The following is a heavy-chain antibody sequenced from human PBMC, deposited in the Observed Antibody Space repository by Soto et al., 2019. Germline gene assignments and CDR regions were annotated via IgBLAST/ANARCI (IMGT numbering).Heavy chain of an antibody. CDR3: ARGIEDRRFLYYYYGMDV. CDR2: INHSGST. J-gene: IGHJ6*02. Sequence: WETLSLTCAVYGEPFSGDYWSWSRQHPGKGREWIGEINHSGSTNYNPSLKSRVTISVDTSKNQFSLKLSSVTAADTAVYYCARGIEDRRFLYYYYGMDVCGQGTPVTVSS. CDR1: GEPFSGDY. V-gene: IGHV4-34*01.